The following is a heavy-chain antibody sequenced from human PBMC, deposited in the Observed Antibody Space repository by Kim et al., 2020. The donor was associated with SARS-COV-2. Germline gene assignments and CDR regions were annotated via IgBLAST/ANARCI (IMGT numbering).Heavy chain of an antibody. D-gene: IGHD3-3*01. Sequence: GGSLRLSCAASGFTFSSYSMNWVRQAPGKGLEWVSYISSSSSTIYYADSVKGRFTISRDNAKNSLYLQMNSLRDEDTAVYYCARYSYDFWSGYSSVDYWGQGTLVTVSS. CDR3: ARYSYDFWSGYSSVDY. J-gene: IGHJ4*02. V-gene: IGHV3-48*02. CDR2: ISSSSSTI. CDR1: GFTFSSYS.